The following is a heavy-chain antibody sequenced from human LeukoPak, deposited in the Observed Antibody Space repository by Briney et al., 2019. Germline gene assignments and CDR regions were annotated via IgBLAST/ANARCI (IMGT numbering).Heavy chain of an antibody. CDR2: ISTISSTK. CDR3: AKDASGITGTYFDY. J-gene: IGHJ4*02. CDR1: GFTFSSYD. Sequence: GGSLRLSCAASGFTFSSYDMNWVRQAPGKGLEWVSYISTISSTKYYADSVKGRFTISRDNAKNSLYLQMNSLRTEDTALYYCAKDASGITGTYFDYWGQGTLVTVSS. D-gene: IGHD1/OR15-1a*01. V-gene: IGHV3-48*01.